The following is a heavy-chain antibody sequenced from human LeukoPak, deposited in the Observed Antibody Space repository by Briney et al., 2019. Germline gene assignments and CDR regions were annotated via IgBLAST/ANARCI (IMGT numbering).Heavy chain of an antibody. J-gene: IGHJ4*02. V-gene: IGHV1-46*01. CDR1: GYTFTGYY. Sequence: ASVKVSCKASGYTFTGYYMHWVRQAPGQGLEWMGVINPSGGSTSHAQKFQGRVTMTRDTSTSTVYMELSSLRSEDTAVYYCARGGDQNYYDSSGYYSQGYWGQGTLVTVSS. CDR3: ARGGDQNYYDSSGYYSQGY. D-gene: IGHD3-22*01. CDR2: INPSGGST.